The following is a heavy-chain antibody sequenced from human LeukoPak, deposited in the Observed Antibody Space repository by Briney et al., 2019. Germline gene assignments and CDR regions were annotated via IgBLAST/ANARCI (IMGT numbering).Heavy chain of an antibody. CDR2: ISSSSSYI. Sequence: GGSLRLSCSASGFTFNTYAMSWVRQAPGKGLEWVSSISSSSSYIYYADSVKDRFTISRDNSKNTLYLQMNSLRAEDTAVYYCAKETVVVVAATPDAFDIWGQGTMVTVSS. D-gene: IGHD2-15*01. J-gene: IGHJ3*02. CDR3: AKETVVVVAATPDAFDI. V-gene: IGHV3-21*04. CDR1: GFTFNTYA.